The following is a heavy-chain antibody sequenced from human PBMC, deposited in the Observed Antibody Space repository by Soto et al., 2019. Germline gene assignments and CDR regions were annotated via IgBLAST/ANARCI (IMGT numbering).Heavy chain of an antibody. CDR1: GYSISSSNW. Sequence: PSETLSLTCAVSGYSISSSNWWGWIRQPPGKGLEWIGSIYYSGSTYYNPSLKSRVTISVDTSKNQFSLKLSSVTAADTAVYYCARQRVLRYFDWLSPPDGYWGQGTLVTVSS. CDR2: IYYSGST. J-gene: IGHJ4*02. CDR3: ARQRVLRYFDWLSPPDGY. V-gene: IGHV4-38-2*01. D-gene: IGHD3-9*01.